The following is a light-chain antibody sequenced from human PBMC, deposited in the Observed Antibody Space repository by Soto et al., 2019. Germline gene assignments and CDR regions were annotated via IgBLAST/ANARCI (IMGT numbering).Light chain of an antibody. CDR1: QSISSW. CDR3: QQYNRYWT. J-gene: IGKJ1*01. CDR2: DVS. V-gene: IGKV1-5*01. Sequence: DIQMTQSPSTLSASVGDRVTTTCRASQSISSWLAWYQQKPGKAPKLLIYDVSSLESGVPSRFSGSGSETEFTLTISSLFPDDFATYYCQQYNRYWTFGQGTKVDIK.